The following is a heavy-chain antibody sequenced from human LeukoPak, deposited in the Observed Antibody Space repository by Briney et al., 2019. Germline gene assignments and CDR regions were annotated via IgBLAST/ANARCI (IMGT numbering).Heavy chain of an antibody. CDR3: ARPADRVSYGRFDY. CDR2: TYYSGST. CDR1: GGSISSYY. Sequence: SETLSLTCTVSGGSISSYYWNWIRQPPGKGLEWIGYTYYSGSTNYNPSLKSRVTISLDTSKNQFSLTLSSVTAADTAVYYCARPADRVSYGRFDYWGQGALVTVSS. D-gene: IGHD5-18*01. J-gene: IGHJ4*02. V-gene: IGHV4-59*08.